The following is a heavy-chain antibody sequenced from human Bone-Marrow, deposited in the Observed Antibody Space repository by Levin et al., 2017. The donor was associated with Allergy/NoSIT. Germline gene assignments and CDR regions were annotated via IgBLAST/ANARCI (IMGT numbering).Heavy chain of an antibody. D-gene: IGHD3-10*01. Sequence: LSLTCAASGFTFSSYWMHWVRQAPGKGLVWVSRINSDGSSTSYADSVKGRFTISRDNAKNTLYLQMNSLRAEDTAVYYCARVSPIIWFRELLSGYWGQGTLVTVSS. CDR3: ARVSPIIWFRELLSGY. CDR1: GFTFSSYW. V-gene: IGHV3-74*01. J-gene: IGHJ4*02. CDR2: INSDGSST.